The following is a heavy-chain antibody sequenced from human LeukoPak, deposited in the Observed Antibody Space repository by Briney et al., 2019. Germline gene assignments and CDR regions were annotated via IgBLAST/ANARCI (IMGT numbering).Heavy chain of an antibody. V-gene: IGHV3-74*01. J-gene: IGHJ4*02. CDR2: ISSDGGSS. Sequence: PGGSLRLSCAASGFTFSNYWMHWVRQAQAKGLVWVSRISSDGGSSTYADSVKGRFTVSRDNAKNTLYLQMNSLRAEDTAVYYCVRDKTRNDFDYWGQGTLVTVSS. CDR1: GFTFSNYW. D-gene: IGHD1-14*01. CDR3: VRDKTRNDFDY.